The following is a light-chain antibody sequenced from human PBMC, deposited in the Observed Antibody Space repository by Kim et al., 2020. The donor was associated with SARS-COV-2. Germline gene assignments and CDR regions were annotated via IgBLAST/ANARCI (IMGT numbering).Light chain of an antibody. V-gene: IGKV4-1*01. CDR1: HNILYSSNNTPC. CDR3: QQYYGIPLT. J-gene: IGKJ4*01. CDR2: WAS. Sequence: ATINCKSSHNILYSSNNTPCLAWYQQKPGESPKLLIYWASTRESGVPDRFGGSGSGTDFTLTISSLQAEDVAVYYCQQYYGIPLTFGGGTKVDIK.